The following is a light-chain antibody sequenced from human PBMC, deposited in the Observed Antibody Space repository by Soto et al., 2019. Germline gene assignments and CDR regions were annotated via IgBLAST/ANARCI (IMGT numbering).Light chain of an antibody. V-gene: IGLV4-60*03. CDR2: LEGSGSY. J-gene: IGLJ2*01. CDR3: ETWDSNTPCVV. Sequence: QSVLTQSSSASASLGSSVKLTCTLSSGHSSYIIAWHQQQPGKAPRYLMKLEGSGSYNKGSGVPDRFSGSSSGADRYLTISNLQSEDEADYYCETWDSNTPCVVFGGGTKLHVL. CDR1: SGHSSYI.